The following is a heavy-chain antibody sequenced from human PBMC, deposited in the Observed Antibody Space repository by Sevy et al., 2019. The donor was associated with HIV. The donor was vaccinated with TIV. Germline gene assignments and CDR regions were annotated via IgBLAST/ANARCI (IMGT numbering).Heavy chain of an antibody. Sequence: ASVKVSCKASGYTFTGYYMHWVRQAPGQGLEWMGRINPNSGGTNYAQKFQGRVTMTRDTSISTAYMELSRLRSDDTAVYYCARGGYCTGGVCYSLDYYYYGMDVWAKGPRSPSP. CDR3: ARGGYCTGGVCYSLDYYYYGMDV. CDR2: INPNSGGT. J-gene: IGHJ6*02. D-gene: IGHD2-8*02. V-gene: IGHV1-2*06. CDR1: GYTFTGYY.